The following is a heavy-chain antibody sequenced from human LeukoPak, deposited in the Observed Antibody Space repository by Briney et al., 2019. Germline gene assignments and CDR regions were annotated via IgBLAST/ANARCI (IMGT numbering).Heavy chain of an antibody. CDR2: ISSSSSYI. J-gene: IGHJ6*02. V-gene: IGHV3-21*01. CDR3: ARDNPRYYGMDV. Sequence: GGSLRLSCAASGFTFSSYGMNWVRQAPGKGLEWVSSISSSSSYIYYADSVKGRFTISRDNAKNSLYLQMNSLRAEDTAVYYCARDNPRYYGMDVWGQGTTVTVSS. CDR1: GFTFSSYG.